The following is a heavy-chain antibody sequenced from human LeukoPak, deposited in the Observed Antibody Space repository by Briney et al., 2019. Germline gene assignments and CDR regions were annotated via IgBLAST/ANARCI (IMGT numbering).Heavy chain of an antibody. V-gene: IGHV3-20*04. D-gene: IGHD3-22*01. CDR3: AKDQVADRWPIYYDSSGYFARPYYFDY. CDR2: ITWNGDSK. Sequence: GGSLRLSCVASGFTFDDYGMTWVRQAPGKGLEWVSGITWNGDSKGYADSVKGRFTISRDNSKNTLYLQMNSLRAEDTAVYYCAKDQVADRWPIYYDSSGYFARPYYFDYWGQGTLVTVSS. J-gene: IGHJ4*02. CDR1: GFTFDDYG.